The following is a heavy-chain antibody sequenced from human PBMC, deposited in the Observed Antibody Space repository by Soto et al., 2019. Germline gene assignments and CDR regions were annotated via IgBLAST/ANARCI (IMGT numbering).Heavy chain of an antibody. CDR3: ARDKEGILDT. D-gene: IGHD3-9*01. CDR1: GGSISSGGYY. Sequence: SETLSLTCPVSGGSISSGGYYWSWIRQHPGKGLEWIGYIYYSGSTYYNPSLKSRVTISVDTSKNQFSLKLSSVTAADTAVYYCARDKEGILDTWGQGTLVTVSS. CDR2: IYYSGST. J-gene: IGHJ5*02. V-gene: IGHV4-31*03.